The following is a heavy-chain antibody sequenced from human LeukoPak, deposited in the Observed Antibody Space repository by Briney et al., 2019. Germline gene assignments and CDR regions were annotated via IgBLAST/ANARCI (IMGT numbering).Heavy chain of an antibody. CDR2: IRYDGSNK. Sequence: GGSLRLSCAASGFTFSSYGMHWVRQAPGKGLEWVAFIRYDGSNKYYADSVKGRFTISRDNSKNTLYLQMNSLRAEDTAVYYCARDGRSLRYYGSGSYPSDYWGQGTLVTVSS. D-gene: IGHD3-10*01. V-gene: IGHV3-30*02. CDR1: GFTFSSYG. CDR3: ARDGRSLRYYGSGSYPSDY. J-gene: IGHJ4*02.